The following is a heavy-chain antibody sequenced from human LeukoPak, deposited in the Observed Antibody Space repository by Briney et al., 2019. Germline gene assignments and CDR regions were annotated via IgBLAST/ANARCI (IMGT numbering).Heavy chain of an antibody. J-gene: IGHJ3*02. Sequence: PGGSLRLSCAASGFTFSSYSMNWVRQAPGKGLEWVSYISSSSSTIYYADSVKGRFTISRDNAKNSLYLQMNSLRAEDTAVYYCARGDACSSTSCSHVGAFDIWGQGTMVTVSS. CDR1: GFTFSSYS. CDR2: ISSSSSTI. CDR3: ARGDACSSTSCSHVGAFDI. D-gene: IGHD2-2*01. V-gene: IGHV3-48*01.